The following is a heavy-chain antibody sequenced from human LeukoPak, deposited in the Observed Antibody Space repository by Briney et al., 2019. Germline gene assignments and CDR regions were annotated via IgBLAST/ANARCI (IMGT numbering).Heavy chain of an antibody. D-gene: IGHD3-22*01. CDR1: GGSISSGDYY. J-gene: IGHJ6*03. V-gene: IGHV4-30-4*01. CDR2: IYYSGST. Sequence: PSETLSLTCTVSGGSISSGDYYWSWIRQPPGKGLEWIGYIYYSGSTSYNPSLMSRVIISVDTSKHQFSLKLSSVTAADTAVYYCARNYYDSSGYSYYYYMDVWGKGTTVTVSS. CDR3: ARNYYDSSGYSYYYYMDV.